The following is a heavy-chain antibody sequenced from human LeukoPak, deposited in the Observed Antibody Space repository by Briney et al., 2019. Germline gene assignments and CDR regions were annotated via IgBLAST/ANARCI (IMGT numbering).Heavy chain of an antibody. D-gene: IGHD3-22*01. CDR2: ISGSGGST. V-gene: IGHV3-23*01. CDR3: AKEGLNYYDSSGYPSDY. CDR1: GFTFSSSA. Sequence: GGSLRLSCAASGFTFSSSAMSWVRQAPGKGLEWVSAISGSGGSTYYADSVKGRFTISRDNSKNTLYLQMNSLRAEDTAVYYCAKEGLNYYDSSGYPSDYWGQGTLVTVSS. J-gene: IGHJ4*02.